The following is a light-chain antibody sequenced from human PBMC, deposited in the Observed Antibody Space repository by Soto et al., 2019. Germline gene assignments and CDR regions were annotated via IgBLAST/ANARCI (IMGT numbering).Light chain of an antibody. V-gene: IGKV1-5*03. J-gene: IGKJ1*01. CDR3: QQYNRGVT. Sequence: DIHMTQSPATLSASVGDRVTITCRASQTVSPWLAWYQQKPGAAPHLLIYKVSNLESGVPSRFSGSGSGADFTLTINGLQPDDFPTYYCQQYNRGVTFGPGTKVEIK. CDR1: QTVSPW. CDR2: KVS.